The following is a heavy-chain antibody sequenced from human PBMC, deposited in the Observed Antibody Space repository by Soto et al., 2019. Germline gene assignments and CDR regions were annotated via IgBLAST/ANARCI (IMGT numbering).Heavy chain of an antibody. D-gene: IGHD6-13*01. Sequence: ASVKVSCKASGGTFSSYAISWVRRAPGQGLEWMGGIIPIFGTANYAQKFQGRVTITADESTSTAYMELSSLRSEDTAVYYCATRKPYIAAAGTYYYGMDVWGQGTTVTVS. CDR3: ATRKPYIAAAGTYYYGMDV. J-gene: IGHJ6*02. V-gene: IGHV1-69*13. CDR2: IIPIFGTA. CDR1: GGTFSSYA.